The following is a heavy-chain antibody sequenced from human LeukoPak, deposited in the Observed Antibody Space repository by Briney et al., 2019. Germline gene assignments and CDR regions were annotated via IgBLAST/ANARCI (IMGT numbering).Heavy chain of an antibody. J-gene: IGHJ3*02. Sequence: SQTLSLTCTVSGYSISGGYYWGWIRPPPGKGLGWIGTIYHGGSTYYNPSLESRVTISLDTSKNHFSLNLTSVTAADTAMYYCARVAERTWLPYDAAFDIWGLGTMVTVSS. CDR2: IYHGGST. D-gene: IGHD3-9*01. V-gene: IGHV4-38-2*02. CDR3: ARVAERTWLPYDAAFDI. CDR1: GYSISGGYY.